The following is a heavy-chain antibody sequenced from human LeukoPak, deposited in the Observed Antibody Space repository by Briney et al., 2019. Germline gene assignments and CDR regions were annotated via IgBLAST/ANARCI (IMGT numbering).Heavy chain of an antibody. CDR1: GGSISSGDYY. D-gene: IGHD6-19*01. Sequence: SETLSLTCTVSGGSISSGDYYWSWIRQPPGKGLEWIGYIYYSGSTYYNPSPKSRVTISVDTPKNQFSLKLSSVTAADTAVYYCARYRRAGGRSSAGALDIWGQGTMVTVSS. CDR3: ARYRRAGGRSSAGALDI. J-gene: IGHJ3*02. CDR2: IYYSGST. V-gene: IGHV4-30-4*01.